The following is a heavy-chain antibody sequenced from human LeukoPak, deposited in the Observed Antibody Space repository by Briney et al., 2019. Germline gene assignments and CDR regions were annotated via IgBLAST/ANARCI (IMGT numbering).Heavy chain of an antibody. CDR2: ISYDGSNK. CDR3: ARDRVVVIRYYFEY. V-gene: IGHV3-30*04. CDR1: GFTLSSYS. Sequence: GSLRLSCAAPGFTLSSYSMHWVRQAPGKGLGGGSLISYDGSNKYYADSVKGRFTISRDNSKNTLYLQMNSLRAEDTAVYYCARDRVVVIRYYFEYWGQGTLVTVSS. J-gene: IGHJ4*02. D-gene: IGHD3-22*01.